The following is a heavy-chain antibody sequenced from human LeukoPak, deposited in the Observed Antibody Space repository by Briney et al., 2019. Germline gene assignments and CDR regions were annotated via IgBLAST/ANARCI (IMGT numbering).Heavy chain of an antibody. D-gene: IGHD4-23*01. CDR2: ITNSGTTM. J-gene: IGHJ3*02. Sequence: GGSLRLSCAASGFTFTDYYMSWIRQAPGKGLEWVSYITNSGTTMYYADSVKGRFTISRDNAKNSLYLQMNSLRAEDTAVYYCAREGYGGNGAGIWGQGTVVTVSS. V-gene: IGHV3-11*01. CDR1: GFTFTDYY. CDR3: AREGYGGNGAGI.